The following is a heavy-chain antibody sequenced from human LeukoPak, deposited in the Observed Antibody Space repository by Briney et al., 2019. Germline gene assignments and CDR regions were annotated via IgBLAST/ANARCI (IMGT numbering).Heavy chain of an antibody. CDR3: AHNYYDSSGYYGGLAFDI. Sequence: SVKVSCKASGGTFSSYAISWVRQAPGQGLEWMGGIIPILGTANYAQKFQGRVTITADESTSTAYMELSSLRSEDTAVYYCAHNYYDSSGYYGGLAFDIWGQGTMVTVSS. CDR2: IIPILGTA. CDR1: GGTFSSYA. V-gene: IGHV1-69*13. D-gene: IGHD3-22*01. J-gene: IGHJ3*02.